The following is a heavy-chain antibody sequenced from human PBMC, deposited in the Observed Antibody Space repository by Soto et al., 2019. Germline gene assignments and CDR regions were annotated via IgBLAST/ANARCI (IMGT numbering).Heavy chain of an antibody. D-gene: IGHD3-22*01. V-gene: IGHV3-30*18. J-gene: IGHJ6*02. CDR3: AKDWGKLGYYDSSGYYSTSVRYGMDV. CDR2: ISYDGSNK. Sequence: GGSLRLSCAASGFTFSSYGMHWVRQAPGKGLEWVAVISYDGSNKYYADSVKGRFTISRDNSKNTLYLQMNSLRAEDTAVYYCAKDWGKLGYYDSSGYYSTSVRYGMDVWGQGTTVTVSS. CDR1: GFTFSSYG.